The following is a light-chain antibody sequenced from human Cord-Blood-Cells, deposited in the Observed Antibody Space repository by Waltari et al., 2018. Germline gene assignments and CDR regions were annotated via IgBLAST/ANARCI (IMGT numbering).Light chain of an antibody. CDR2: AAS. V-gene: IGKV1-39*01. Sequence: DIQMTQSPSSLSASVGDRVTITCRASQSISSYLNWYQQKPGKAPKLLIYAASSLQSGVPSRFSGSGSGTDFTLTISSLQPKDFATYYCQQSYSTPVVFGQGTKVEIK. CDR3: QQSYSTPVV. J-gene: IGKJ1*01. CDR1: QSISSY.